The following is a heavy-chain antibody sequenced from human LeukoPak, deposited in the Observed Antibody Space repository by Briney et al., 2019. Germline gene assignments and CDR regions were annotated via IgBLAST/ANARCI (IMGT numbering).Heavy chain of an antibody. CDR3: VKGRGYYYYYGMDV. CDR1: GFTFSPYA. V-gene: IGHV3-64D*06. J-gene: IGHJ6*04. CDR2: MNSNGGTP. Sequence: PGGSLRLSCSASGFTFSPYAMNWVRQAPGKGLEYVSAMNSNGGTPYYAGSVQGRFTISRDDSKNTLYLQMSSLRAEDTAVYYCVKGRGYYYYYGMDVWGRGTMVIVSS.